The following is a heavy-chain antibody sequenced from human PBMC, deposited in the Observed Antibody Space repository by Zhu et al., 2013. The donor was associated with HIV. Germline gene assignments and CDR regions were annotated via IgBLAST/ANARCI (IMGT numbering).Heavy chain of an antibody. D-gene: IGHD4-17*01. CDR3: ATDGHRNDYGGAWYFDL. J-gene: IGHJ2*01. V-gene: IGHV1-69*12. CDR2: IIPIFGIP. CDR1: GGTFSSYG. Sequence: QVQLVQSGAEVKKPGSSMKVSCKASGGTFSSYGINWVRQAPGQGLEWMGWIIPIFGIPNYAQKFQGRVTITADESTSTAYMELSSLRSEDTAVYYCATDGHRNDYGGAWYFDLWGRGTLVTVSS.